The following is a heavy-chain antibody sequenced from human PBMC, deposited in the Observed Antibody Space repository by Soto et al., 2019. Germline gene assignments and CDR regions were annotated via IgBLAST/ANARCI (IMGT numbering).Heavy chain of an antibody. J-gene: IGHJ4*02. CDR2: IIPIFGTA. V-gene: IGHV1-69*13. CDR3: ASGGQTEYVFDY. Sequence: SVKVSCKASGGTFSSYAISWVRQAPGQGLEWMGGIIPIFGTANYAQKFQGRVTITADESTSTAYMELSSLRSEDTAVYYCASGGQTEYVFDYWGQGTLVTVSS. D-gene: IGHD1-26*01. CDR1: GGTFSSYA.